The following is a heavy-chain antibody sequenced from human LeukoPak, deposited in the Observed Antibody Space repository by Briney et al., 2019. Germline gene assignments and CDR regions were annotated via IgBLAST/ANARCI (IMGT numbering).Heavy chain of an antibody. J-gene: IGHJ4*02. CDR3: ARERQNKDFWSGGDY. Sequence: PGGSLRLSCAASGFTFSSYSMNWVRQAPGKGLEWVSSISGSSSYIYYADSVKGRFTISRDNAKNSLYLQMNSLRAEDTAVYYCARERQNKDFWSGGDYWGQGTLVTVSS. CDR2: ISGSSSYI. V-gene: IGHV3-21*01. CDR1: GFTFSSYS. D-gene: IGHD3-3*01.